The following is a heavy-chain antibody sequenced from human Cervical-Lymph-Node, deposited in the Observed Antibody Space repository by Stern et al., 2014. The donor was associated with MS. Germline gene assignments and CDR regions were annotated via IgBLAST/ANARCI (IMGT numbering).Heavy chain of an antibody. V-gene: IGHV3-21*01. CDR1: GFNFGSYA. CDR2: ISSTSTYI. J-gene: IGHJ5*02. CDR3: ASSIVVVPAAENKGFDP. Sequence: EVQLVESGGGLVKPGGSLRVSCVGSGFNFGSYAMNWVRQAPGQGLEWVSSISSTSTYIYYADSVKGRFTISRDNAKNSLFLQMTSLRAEDTAVYYCASSIVVVPAAENKGFDPWGQGTLVTVSS. D-gene: IGHD2-2*01.